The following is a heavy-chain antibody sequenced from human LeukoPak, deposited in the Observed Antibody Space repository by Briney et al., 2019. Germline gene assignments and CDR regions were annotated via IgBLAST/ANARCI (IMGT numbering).Heavy chain of an antibody. CDR1: GFTFNNFD. CDR3: ARAPTRTYSGYDADY. D-gene: IGHD5-12*01. CDR2: IKQDGSEK. V-gene: IGHV3-7*01. J-gene: IGHJ4*02. Sequence: PGGSLRLSCAASGFTFNNFDMTWVRQAPGKGLEWVAKIKQDGSEKYYVDSVKGRFTISRDNAKNSLYLQMNSLRAEDTAVYYCARAPTRTYSGYDADYWGQGTLVTVSS.